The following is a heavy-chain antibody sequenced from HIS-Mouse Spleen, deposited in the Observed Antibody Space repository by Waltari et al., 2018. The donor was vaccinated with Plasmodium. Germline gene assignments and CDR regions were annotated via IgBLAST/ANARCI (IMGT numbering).Heavy chain of an antibody. Sequence: EVQLVESGGGLVKPGGSRRLPCPASGFTFSSYWIGWVRRVPGKGLEWVANIKQDGSEKYYVDSVKGRFTISRDNAKNSLYLQMNSLRAEDTAVYYCASSWYWYFDLWGRGTLVTVSS. J-gene: IGHJ2*01. D-gene: IGHD6-13*01. V-gene: IGHV3-7*01. CDR1: GFTFSSYW. CDR2: IKQDGSEK. CDR3: ASSWYWYFDL.